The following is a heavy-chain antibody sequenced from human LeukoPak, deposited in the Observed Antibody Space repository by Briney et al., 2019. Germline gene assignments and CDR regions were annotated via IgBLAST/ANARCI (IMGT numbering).Heavy chain of an antibody. J-gene: IGHJ6*02. CDR3: ATGSSIADPDYYGMDV. CDR2: IYYSGST. CDR1: GGSISSGGYY. Sequence: SETLSLTCTVSGGSISSGGYYWSWIRQHPGKGLEWIGYIYYSGSTYYNPSLKSRVTISADTSKNQFSLKLSSVTAADTAVYYCATGSSIADPDYYGMDVWGQGTTVTVSS. D-gene: IGHD6-6*01. V-gene: IGHV4-31*03.